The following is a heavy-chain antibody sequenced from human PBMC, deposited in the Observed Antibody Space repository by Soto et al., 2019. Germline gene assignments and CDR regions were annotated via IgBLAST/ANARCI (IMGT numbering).Heavy chain of an antibody. Sequence: PSETLSLTCAVYGGSFSGYYWTWIRQPPGTGLEWIGEINHSGSTNYNPSLKSRVTISVDTSKNQFSLKLSSVTAADTAVYYCARMRDGRLSGSPFDYWGQGTLVTVSS. CDR3: ARMRDGRLSGSPFDY. CDR2: INHSGST. V-gene: IGHV4-34*01. D-gene: IGHD3-10*01. J-gene: IGHJ4*02. CDR1: GGSFSGYY.